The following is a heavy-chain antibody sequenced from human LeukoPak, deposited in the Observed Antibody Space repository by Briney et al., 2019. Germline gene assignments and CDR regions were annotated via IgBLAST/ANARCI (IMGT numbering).Heavy chain of an antibody. J-gene: IGHJ4*02. CDR1: GYTFTGYY. CDR2: INPNSGGT. D-gene: IGHD6-6*01. Sequence: GAAVHVSCKASGYTFTGYYMHWVRQAPGQGLEWMGWINPNSGGTNYAPQLQGRGTITSGKSIITAHLDASSVGCYATGGYFFARDHLYYSSSSGTRGYFDYWGQGTLVTVSS. V-gene: IGHV1-2*02. CDR3: ARDHLYYSSSSGTRGYFDY.